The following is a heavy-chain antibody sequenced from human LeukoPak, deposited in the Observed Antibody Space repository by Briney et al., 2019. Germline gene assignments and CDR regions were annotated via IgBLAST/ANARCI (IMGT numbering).Heavy chain of an antibody. V-gene: IGHV3-23*01. CDR3: ARDSPTFDI. Sequence: GGSLRLPCAASGFTFSTYAMSWVRQAPGKGLERVSAISGSGGSTYYADSVKGRFTISRDNSKNTLYLQMNSLRAEDTAIYYCARDSPTFDIWGQGTMVTVSS. CDR1: GFTFSTYA. CDR2: ISGSGGST. J-gene: IGHJ3*02.